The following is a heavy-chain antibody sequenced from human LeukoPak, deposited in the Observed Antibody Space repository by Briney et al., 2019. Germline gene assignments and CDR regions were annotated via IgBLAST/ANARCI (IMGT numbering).Heavy chain of an antibody. CDR1: GFTFNSYA. CDR3: AKGSPYYN. Sequence: PGGSLRLSCAASGFTFNSYAMTWVRQAPGKGLEWVSAISGSGGTAYYADSVKGRFTISRDNSKNTLYLQMNNLRAEDTAAYYCAKGSPYYNWGQGILVTVSS. CDR2: ISGSGGTA. V-gene: IGHV3-23*01. D-gene: IGHD3-10*01. J-gene: IGHJ4*02.